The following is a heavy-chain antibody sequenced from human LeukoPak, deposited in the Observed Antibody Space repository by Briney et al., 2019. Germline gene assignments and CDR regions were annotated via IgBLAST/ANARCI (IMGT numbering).Heavy chain of an antibody. J-gene: IGHJ4*02. CDR1: GGSISSYY. CDR3: ARATDFWSGYYLDY. CDR2: IYYSGST. D-gene: IGHD3-3*01. Sequence: SETLSLTCTVSGGSISSYYWSWIRQPPGKGLEWIGYIYYSGSTNYNPSLKSRVTISVDTSKNQFSLKLSSVTAADTGVYYCARATDFWSGYYLDYWGQGTLVTVSS. V-gene: IGHV4-59*01.